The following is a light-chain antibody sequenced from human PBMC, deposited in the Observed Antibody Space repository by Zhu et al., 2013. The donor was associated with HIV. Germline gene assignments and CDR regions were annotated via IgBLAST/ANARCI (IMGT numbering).Light chain of an antibody. Sequence: EIVLTQSPATLSLSPGERATLSCRASQSVSSFLAWYQQKPGQAPRLLIYDASNRATGVPARFSGSGSGTDFTLTISSLEPEDFAVYYCQQFGSSPLTFGGGTNVELK. J-gene: IGKJ4*01. CDR1: QSVSSF. V-gene: IGKV3-11*01. CDR2: DAS. CDR3: QQFGSSPLT.